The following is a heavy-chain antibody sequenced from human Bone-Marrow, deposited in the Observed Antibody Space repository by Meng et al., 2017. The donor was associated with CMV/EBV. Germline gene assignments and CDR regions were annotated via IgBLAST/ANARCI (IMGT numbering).Heavy chain of an antibody. J-gene: IGHJ4*02. D-gene: IGHD6-13*01. CDR2: IKPDGSQG. CDR1: GFTFSSYW. V-gene: IGHV3-7*01. CDR3: TKNLVASAGDY. Sequence: GGSLRLSCAASGFTFSSYWMSWVRQAPGKGLEWVANIKPDGSQGYYVDSVRGRFTISRDNAKSSLYLQINDLRVEDTALYYCTKNLVASAGDYWGQGTLVTVYS.